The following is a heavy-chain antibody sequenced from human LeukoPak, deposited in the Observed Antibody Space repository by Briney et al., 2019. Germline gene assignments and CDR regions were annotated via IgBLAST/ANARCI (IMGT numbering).Heavy chain of an antibody. Sequence: PSETLSLTCTVSGGSMSSYYWAWIRQPPGKGLEWIGYIYSSGGTNYNPSLKSRVTISVDTSNNQFSLRLKSMTAADTAVYYCARAGITMVRGVIILDWFDPWGQGTLVTVSS. CDR2: IYSSGGT. D-gene: IGHD3-10*01. V-gene: IGHV4-59*01. CDR1: GGSMSSYY. J-gene: IGHJ5*02. CDR3: ARAGITMVRGVIILDWFDP.